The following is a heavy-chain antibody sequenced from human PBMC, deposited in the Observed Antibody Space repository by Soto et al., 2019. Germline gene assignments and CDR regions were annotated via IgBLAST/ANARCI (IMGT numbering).Heavy chain of an antibody. CDR3: ARIRERWFGELLSSDLDF. D-gene: IGHD3-10*01. CDR1: GGSISNYNYY. J-gene: IGHJ4*02. Sequence: PSETLSLTCAVSGGSISNYNYYWGWIRQSPGKGLEWIGSVYYTGNTYYNPSLKSRLTISVDTSEKPFSLRLTSVTAADTAVYFCARIRERWFGELLSSDLDFWGQGSLLTVSS. CDR2: VYYTGNT. V-gene: IGHV4-39*01.